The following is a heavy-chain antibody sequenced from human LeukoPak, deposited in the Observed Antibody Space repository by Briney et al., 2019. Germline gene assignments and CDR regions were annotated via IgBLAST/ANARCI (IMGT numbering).Heavy chain of an antibody. CDR3: ANGRTAMVLY. J-gene: IGHJ4*02. D-gene: IGHD5-18*01. CDR2: ISSSSSYI. V-gene: IGHV3-21*01. CDR1: GFTFSSYS. Sequence: PGGSLRLSCAASGFTFSSYSMNWVRQAPGKGLEWVSSISSSSSYIYYADSVKGRFTISRDNAKNSLYLQMNSQRAEDTAVYYCANGRTAMVLYWGQGTLVTVSS.